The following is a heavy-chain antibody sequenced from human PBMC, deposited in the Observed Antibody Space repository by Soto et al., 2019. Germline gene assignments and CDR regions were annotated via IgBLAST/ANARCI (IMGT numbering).Heavy chain of an antibody. CDR2: IIPILGIA. D-gene: IGHD6-19*01. V-gene: IGHV1-69*02. CDR3: ARASPRLLSSGGNDY. CDR1: GGTFSSYT. Sequence: QVQLVQSGAEVKKPGSSVKVSCKASGGTFSSYTISWVRQAPGQGLEWMGRIIPILGIANYAQKFQGRVTITADKSTSTAYMELSSLRSEDTAVYYCARASPRLLSSGGNDYWGQGTLVTVSS. J-gene: IGHJ4*02.